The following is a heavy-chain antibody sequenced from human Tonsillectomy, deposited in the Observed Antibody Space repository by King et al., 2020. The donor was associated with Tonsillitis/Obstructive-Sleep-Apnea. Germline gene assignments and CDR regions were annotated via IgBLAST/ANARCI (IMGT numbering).Heavy chain of an antibody. Sequence: QLQESGPGLVKPSETLSLTCTVSGGSISSYYWSWLRQPPGKGLEWIGHIYYSGSANYNPSLKSRVTMSVDRPKNQFSLKLSSVTAADTAVYYCARDMVLEAGGDAFDIWGQGTMVTVSS. CDR3: ARDMVLEAGGDAFDI. V-gene: IGHV4-59*01. CDR2: IYYSGSA. J-gene: IGHJ3*02. CDR1: GGSISSYY. D-gene: IGHD2-8*01.